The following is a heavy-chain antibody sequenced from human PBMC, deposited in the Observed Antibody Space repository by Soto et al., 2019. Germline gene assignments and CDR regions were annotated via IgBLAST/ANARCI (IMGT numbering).Heavy chain of an antibody. Sequence: QVQLVQSGDEVKKPGASVEVSCKASGYIFVNYGIAWVRQAPGQGLEWMGWMSLNTGNTHSATKVQGRLTMTTHTSTSTAYMDLGSLTSDDTAVYYCVMVDNYVTPTPQDVWGQGTTVTVSS. D-gene: IGHD3-16*01. CDR1: GYIFVNYG. CDR3: VMVDNYVTPTPQDV. V-gene: IGHV1-18*01. J-gene: IGHJ6*02. CDR2: MSLNTGNT.